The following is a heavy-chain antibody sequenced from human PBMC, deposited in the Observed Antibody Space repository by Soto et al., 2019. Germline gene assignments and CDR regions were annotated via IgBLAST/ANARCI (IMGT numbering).Heavy chain of an antibody. Sequence: ASVKVSCKASGGTFSSYAISWVRQAPGQGLERMGGIIPIFGTANYAQKFQGRVTITADKSTSTAYMELSSLRSEDTAMYYCAREVPQFALGMDVWGQGTTVTVSS. J-gene: IGHJ6*02. V-gene: IGHV1-69*06. CDR1: GGTFSSYA. CDR3: AREVPQFALGMDV. D-gene: IGHD3-10*01. CDR2: IIPIFGTA.